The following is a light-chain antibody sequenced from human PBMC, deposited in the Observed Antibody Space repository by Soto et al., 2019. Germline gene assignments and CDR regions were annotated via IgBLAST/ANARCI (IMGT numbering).Light chain of an antibody. CDR2: DAS. J-gene: IGKJ2*01. CDR1: QSVSRH. V-gene: IGKV3-11*01. Sequence: EIVLTQSPATLSLSPGERATLSCRASQSVSRHLAWYQQKPGQAPRLLIYDASNRATGIPARFSGSGSGTDFTLTISSLEPEDFAVYYCQQYGSSLMYTFGQGTKLEIK. CDR3: QQYGSSLMYT.